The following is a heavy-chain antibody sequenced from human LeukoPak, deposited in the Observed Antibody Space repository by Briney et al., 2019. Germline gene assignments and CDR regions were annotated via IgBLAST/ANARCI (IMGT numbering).Heavy chain of an antibody. V-gene: IGHV3-7*01. CDR3: ARDPNWNREKDMDV. CDR1: GFTFGSYW. CDR2: IKQDGSEK. J-gene: IGHJ6*03. Sequence: GGSLRLSXAASGFTFGSYWMSWVRQTPGKGLEWVANIKQDGSEKYYVDSVKGRFTISRDNAKNSLYLQMNSLRAEDTAVYYCARDPNWNREKDMDVWGKGTTVTVSS. D-gene: IGHD1-1*01.